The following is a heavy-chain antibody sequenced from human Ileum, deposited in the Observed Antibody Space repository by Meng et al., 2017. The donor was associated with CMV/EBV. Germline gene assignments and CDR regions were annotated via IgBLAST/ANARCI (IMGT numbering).Heavy chain of an antibody. V-gene: IGHV4-4*07. Sequence: QMQESGAGLLQPSGTMSLTCTVTGGSLTSYYWTWIRQPAGKGLEWIGRVHPTGTTDDNPSLRSRVSMSLDKSKNQFSLKLTSVTAADTAVYYCARAAARGVPVDLWGQGTLVTVSS. CDR2: VHPTGTT. CDR3: ARAAARGVPVDL. J-gene: IGHJ5*02. D-gene: IGHD3-10*01. CDR1: GGSLTSYY.